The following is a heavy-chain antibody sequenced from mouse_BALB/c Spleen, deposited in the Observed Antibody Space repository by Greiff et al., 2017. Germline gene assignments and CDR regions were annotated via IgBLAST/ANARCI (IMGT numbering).Heavy chain of an antibody. CDR3: ARGFVTTVVATDYFDY. J-gene: IGHJ2*01. D-gene: IGHD1-1*01. V-gene: IGHV1-9*01. CDR1: GYTFSSYW. CDR2: ILPGSGST. Sequence: QVQLQQSGAELMKPGASVKISCKATGYTFSSYWIEWVKQRPGHGLEWIGEILPGSGSTNYNEKFKGKATFTADTSSNTAYMQLSSLTSEDSAVYYCARGFVTTVVATDYFDYWGQGTTLTVAS.